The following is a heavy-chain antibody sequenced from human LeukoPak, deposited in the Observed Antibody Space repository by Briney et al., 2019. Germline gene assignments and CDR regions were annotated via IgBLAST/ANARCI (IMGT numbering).Heavy chain of an antibody. CDR1: GYSFTTYW. Sequence: GESLKISWKVSGYSFTTYWIAWVRQMPGKGLEWMGIIYPGDSDTRYSPSFQGQVTISVDKSIGTAYLQWSSLKASDTAMYYCARLDDYVWGNYRPNFEYWGQGTLVTVSS. V-gene: IGHV5-51*01. J-gene: IGHJ4*02. CDR3: ARLDDYVWGNYRPNFEY. CDR2: IYPGDSDT. D-gene: IGHD3-16*02.